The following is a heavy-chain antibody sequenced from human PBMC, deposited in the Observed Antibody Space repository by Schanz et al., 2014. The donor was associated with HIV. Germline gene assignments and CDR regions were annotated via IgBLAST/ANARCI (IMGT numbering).Heavy chain of an antibody. CDR2: INPGSGNT. CDR3: ARGPKWEGLMDV. J-gene: IGHJ6*02. D-gene: IGHD1-26*01. CDR1: GGTFNIYG. Sequence: QVQLVQSGAEVKKPGSSVKVSCKASGGTFNIYGISWVRQAPGQGLEWMGWINPGSGNTGYAQKFQGRVTMTRDTSISTAYLEVDSLKSEDTAVYYCARGPKWEGLMDVWGQGTTVIVSS. V-gene: IGHV1-8*02.